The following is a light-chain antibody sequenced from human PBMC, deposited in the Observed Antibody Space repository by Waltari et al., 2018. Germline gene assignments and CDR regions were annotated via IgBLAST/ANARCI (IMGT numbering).Light chain of an antibody. J-gene: IGKJ5*01. CDR3: QQYNNWPPSIT. CDR1: QSVSSN. V-gene: IGKV3-15*01. Sequence: ETVMTQSPATLSVSPGERATLSSRASQSVSSNLAWYQQKPGQAPRLLIYGASTRATGIPARFSGSGSGTEFTLTISSLQSEDFAVYYCQQYNNWPPSITFGQGTRLEIK. CDR2: GAS.